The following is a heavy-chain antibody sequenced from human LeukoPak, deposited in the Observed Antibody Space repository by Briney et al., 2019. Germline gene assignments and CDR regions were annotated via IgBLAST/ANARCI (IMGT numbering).Heavy chain of an antibody. CDR3: ARAGRDYGTSHYYYFYMDV. CDR2: ISAYDGDT. D-gene: IGHD4-17*01. J-gene: IGHJ6*03. CDR1: VFTFITYG. V-gene: IGHV1-18*01. Sequence: GASVKVSCKASVFTFITYGFGWVRQAPGQGLEWMGWISAYDGDTKYAQNFQGRVTMTTDTSTSTAYMELRSLRSDDTALYYCARAGRDYGTSHYYYFYMDVWGKGATVTVSS.